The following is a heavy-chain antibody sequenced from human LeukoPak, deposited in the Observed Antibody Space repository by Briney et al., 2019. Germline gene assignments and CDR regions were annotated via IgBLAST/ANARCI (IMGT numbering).Heavy chain of an antibody. CDR2: INHSGST. D-gene: IGHD1-26*01. J-gene: IGHJ4*02. CDR3: ARHGRGRGSWRIHYFDY. V-gene: IGHV4-4*02. Sequence: SGTLSLTCTVSGGSISSSNWWSWVRQPPGKGLEWIGEINHSGSTNYNPSLKSRVTISVDTSKNQFSLKLSSVTAADTAVYYCARHGRGRGSWRIHYFDYWGQGTLVTVSS. CDR1: GGSISSSNW.